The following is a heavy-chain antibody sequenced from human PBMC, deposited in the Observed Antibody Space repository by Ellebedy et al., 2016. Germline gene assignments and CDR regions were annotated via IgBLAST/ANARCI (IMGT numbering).Heavy chain of an antibody. V-gene: IGHV3-23*01. CDR2: ISGSGGST. J-gene: IGHJ5*02. CDR3: AKGITAAVVEGSLFDP. D-gene: IGHD6-13*01. CDR1: GFTFSSYA. Sequence: GESLKISCAASGFTFSSYAMSWVRQAPGKGLEWVSAISGSGGSTYYADSVKGRFTISRDNSKNTLYLQMNSLRVEDTAVYYCAKGITAAVVEGSLFDPWGQGTLVTVSS.